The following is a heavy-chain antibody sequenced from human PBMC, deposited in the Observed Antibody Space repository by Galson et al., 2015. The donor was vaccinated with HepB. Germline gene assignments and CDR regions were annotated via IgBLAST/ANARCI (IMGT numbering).Heavy chain of an antibody. CDR3: ARVPPFREWLRSNGMDV. V-gene: IGHV3-74*01. D-gene: IGHD5-12*01. Sequence: SLRLSCAASGFTFSSYWMHWVRQAPGKGLVWVSRINSDGSSTSYADSVKGRFTISRDNAKNTLYLQMNSLRAEDTAVYYCARVPPFREWLRSNGMDVWGQGTTVTVSS. J-gene: IGHJ6*02. CDR2: INSDGSST. CDR1: GFTFSSYW.